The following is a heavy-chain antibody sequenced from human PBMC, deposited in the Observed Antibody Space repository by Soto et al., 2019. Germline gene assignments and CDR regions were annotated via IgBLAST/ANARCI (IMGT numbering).Heavy chain of an antibody. J-gene: IGHJ5*02. Sequence: SETLSLTCTVSGGSISSGDYYWIWLRQDPGKGLEWIGYIYYSGSTNYNPSLKSRVTISVDTSKNQFSLKLSSVTAADTAAYYCARGIRTADIVVVPAAIDWFDPWGQGTLVTVSS. D-gene: IGHD2-2*01. CDR1: GGSISSGDYY. V-gene: IGHV4-61*08. CDR3: ARGIRTADIVVVPAAIDWFDP. CDR2: IYYSGST.